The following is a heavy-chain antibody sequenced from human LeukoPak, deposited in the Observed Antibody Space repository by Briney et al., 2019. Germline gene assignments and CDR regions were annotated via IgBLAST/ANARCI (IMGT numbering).Heavy chain of an antibody. CDR1: GYTFTCYY. J-gene: IGHJ5*02. Sequence: ASVKVSCKASGYTFTCYYMHWVRQAPGQGLEWMGRINPNSGGTNYAQKFQGRVTMTRDTSISTAYMELSRLRSDDTAVYYCAFEVLSSGWVSWGQGTLVTVSS. CDR2: INPNSGGT. CDR3: AFEVLSSGWVS. D-gene: IGHD6-19*01. V-gene: IGHV1-2*06.